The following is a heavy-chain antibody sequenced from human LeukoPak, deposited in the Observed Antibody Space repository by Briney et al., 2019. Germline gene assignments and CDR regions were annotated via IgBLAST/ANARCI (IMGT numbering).Heavy chain of an antibody. D-gene: IGHD3-3*01. CDR1: GFTFSSHS. Sequence: GGSLRLSCAASGFTFSSHSMNWVRQAPGKGLEWVSYISSSSSTIYYADSVKGRFTISRDNAKNSLYLQMNSLRAEDTAVYYCARDRDVEIYDFWSGYYKNYYYMDVWGKGTTVTVSS. V-gene: IGHV3-48*04. CDR2: ISSSSSTI. CDR3: ARDRDVEIYDFWSGYYKNYYYMDV. J-gene: IGHJ6*03.